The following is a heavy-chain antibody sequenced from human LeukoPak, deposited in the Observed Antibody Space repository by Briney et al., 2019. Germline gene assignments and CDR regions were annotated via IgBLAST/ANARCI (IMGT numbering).Heavy chain of an antibody. CDR2: IYYGGST. J-gene: IGHJ6*02. Sequence: SETLSLTCTVSGDSMASSNHYWVWIRQPPGKGLEWIGSIYYGGSTYYNPSLKSRVTISQDTSKNQFSLKVNTVTAADTAVYHCARRSHCTGDSCYPVWGQGTTVTVSS. CDR1: GDSMASSNHY. V-gene: IGHV4-39*01. CDR3: ARRSHCTGDSCYPV. D-gene: IGHD2-15*01.